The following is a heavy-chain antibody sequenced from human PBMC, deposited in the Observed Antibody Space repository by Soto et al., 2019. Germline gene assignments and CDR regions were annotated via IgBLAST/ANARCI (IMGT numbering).Heavy chain of an antibody. J-gene: IGHJ4*02. V-gene: IGHV1-3*01. CDR3: ARSTGYYFIDY. CDR2: INAGNGNT. D-gene: IGHD3-9*01. CDR1: GYTFTSYA. Sequence: QVQPVQSGAEVKKPGASVKVSCKASGYTFTSYAMHWVRQAPGQRLEWMGWINAGNGNTKYSQKFQGRVTITRDTSASTAYMELSSLRSEDTTVYYCARSTGYYFIDYWGQGTLVTVSS.